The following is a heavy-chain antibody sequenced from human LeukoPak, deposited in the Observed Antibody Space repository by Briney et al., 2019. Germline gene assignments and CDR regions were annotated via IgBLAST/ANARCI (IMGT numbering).Heavy chain of an antibody. V-gene: IGHV4-61*02. J-gene: IGHJ4*02. CDR1: GGSISSGSYY. CDR3: ARETYDSSGLDY. Sequence: SETLSLTCTVSGGSISSGSYYWSWIRQPAGKGLEWIGRIYTSGSTNYNPSLRSRVTISVDTSKNQFSLKLSSVTAADTAVYYCARETYDSSGLDYWGQGTLVTVSS. D-gene: IGHD3-22*01. CDR2: IYTSGST.